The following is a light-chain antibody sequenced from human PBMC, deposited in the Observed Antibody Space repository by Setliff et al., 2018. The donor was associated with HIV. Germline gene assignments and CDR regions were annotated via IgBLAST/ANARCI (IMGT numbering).Light chain of an antibody. CDR2: DVT. V-gene: IGLV2-11*01. CDR1: SSDVGGYNS. J-gene: IGLJ3*02. CDR3: CSHAGGRTWG. Sequence: ALTQPRSVSGSPGQSVTISCTGTSSDVGGYNSFSWYQHHPGKAPKLLIYDVTKRPSGVPDHFSGSKSANTASLTISGLQAEEEADYYCCSHAGGRTWGFGGGTQRTVL.